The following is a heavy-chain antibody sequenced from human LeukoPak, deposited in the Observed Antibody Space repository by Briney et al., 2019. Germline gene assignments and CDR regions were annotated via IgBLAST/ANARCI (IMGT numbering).Heavy chain of an antibody. V-gene: IGHV4-34*01. CDR1: GGFFSGYY. CDR3: ARAVGSGSFQTYYYYMDV. Sequence: SETLSLTCAVYGGFFSGYYWSWIRQPPGKGLEWIGEINHSGSTNYNPSLKSRVTMSVDTSKNQFSLKLSSVTAADTAVYYCARAVGSGSFQTYYYYMDVWGKGTTVTISS. CDR2: INHSGST. D-gene: IGHD3-10*01. J-gene: IGHJ6*03.